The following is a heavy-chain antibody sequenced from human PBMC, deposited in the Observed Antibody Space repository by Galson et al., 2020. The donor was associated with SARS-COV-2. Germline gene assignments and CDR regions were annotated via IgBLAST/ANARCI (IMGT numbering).Heavy chain of an antibody. J-gene: IGHJ4*02. CDR2: ISAYNGNT. V-gene: IGHV1-18*01. CDR3: ALSYYDSSGPEFDY. Sequence: ASVKVSCKASGYTFTSYGISWVRQAPGQGLEWRGWISAYNGNTNYAQKHQGRVTMTTDTSTSTAYMELRSLRSDDTAVYYCALSYYDSSGPEFDYWGQGTLVTVSS. CDR1: GYTFTSYG. D-gene: IGHD3-22*01.